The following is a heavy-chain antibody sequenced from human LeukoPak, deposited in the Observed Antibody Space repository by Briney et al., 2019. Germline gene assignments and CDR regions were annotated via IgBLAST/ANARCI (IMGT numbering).Heavy chain of an antibody. V-gene: IGHV4-59*01. D-gene: IGHD6-19*01. J-gene: IGHJ4*02. Sequence: SETLSLTCTVSGGSISSYYWSWIRQPPGKGLEWIGYIYYSGSTNYNPSLKSRVTISVDTSKNQFSLKLTSVTAADTAVYYCARTSSSGLVGGYYFDYWGQGTLVTVSS. CDR3: ARTSSSGLVGGYYFDY. CDR1: GGSISSYY. CDR2: IYYSGST.